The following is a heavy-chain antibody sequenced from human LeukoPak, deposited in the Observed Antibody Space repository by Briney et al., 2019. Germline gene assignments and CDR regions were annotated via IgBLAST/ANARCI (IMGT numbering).Heavy chain of an antibody. J-gene: IGHJ4*02. CDR1: GGTFSSYA. CDR2: IIPIFGTA. Sequence: SVKVSGKASGGTFSSYAISWVRQAPGQGLEWMGGIIPIFGTANYAQKFQGRVTITADESTSTAYMELSSLRSEDTAVYYCARVNYGDYAGFDYWGQGTLVTVSS. V-gene: IGHV1-69*13. CDR3: ARVNYGDYAGFDY. D-gene: IGHD4-17*01.